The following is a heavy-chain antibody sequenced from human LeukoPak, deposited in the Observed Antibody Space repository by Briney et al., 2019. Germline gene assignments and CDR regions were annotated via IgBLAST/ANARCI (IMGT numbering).Heavy chain of an antibody. CDR3: ARAAPQWSYWFDP. D-gene: IGHD1-26*01. V-gene: IGHV4-61*08. Sequence: KPSQTLSLTCTVSGGSISSGDYYWSWIRQPPGKGLEWIGYIYYSGSTNYNPSLKSRVTISVDTSKNQFSLKLSSVTAADTAVYYCARAAPQWSYWFDPWGQGTLVTVSS. CDR1: GGSISSGDYY. J-gene: IGHJ5*02. CDR2: IYYSGST.